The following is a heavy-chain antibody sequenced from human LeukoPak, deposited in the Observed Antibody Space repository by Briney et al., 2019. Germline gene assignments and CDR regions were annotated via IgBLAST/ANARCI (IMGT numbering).Heavy chain of an antibody. V-gene: IGHV3-7*01. J-gene: IGHJ4*02. CDR1: GFTFTNYW. Sequence: GGSLRLSCAASGFTFTNYWMIWVRQAPGKGLEWVANIRQDGSERYYVDSVKGRFTISRDNAKNSLYLQMNSLRAEETAVYYCARGGSGSPVDYWGQGTLVTVSS. D-gene: IGHD3-22*01. CDR2: IRQDGSER. CDR3: ARGGSGSPVDY.